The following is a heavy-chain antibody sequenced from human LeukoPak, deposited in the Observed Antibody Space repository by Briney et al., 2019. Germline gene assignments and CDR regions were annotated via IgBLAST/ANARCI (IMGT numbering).Heavy chain of an antibody. CDR1: GGSFSGYY. V-gene: IGHV4-34*01. J-gene: IGHJ4*02. D-gene: IGHD3-22*01. CDR2: INHSGST. CDR3: ARLRSSGYYFYFDY. Sequence: SSETLSLTCAVHGGSFSGYYWSWIRQPPGKGLEWIGEINHSGSTKYNPSLKSRLTISEDTSKNQFSLKLSSVTAADTAVYYCARLRSSGYYFYFDYWGQGTLVTVSS.